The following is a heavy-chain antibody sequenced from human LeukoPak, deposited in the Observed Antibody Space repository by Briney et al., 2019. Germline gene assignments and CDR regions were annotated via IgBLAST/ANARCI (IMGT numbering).Heavy chain of an antibody. CDR3: ARPSIAAAGISFDY. D-gene: IGHD6-13*01. J-gene: IGHJ4*02. CDR1: GYTFTSYA. CDR2: INAGNGNT. Sequence: GASVKVSCKASGYTFTSYAMHWVRQAPGQRLEWMRWINAGNGNTKYSQKFQGRVTITRDTSASTAYMELSSLRSEDTAVYYCARPSIAAAGISFDYWGQGTLVTVSS. V-gene: IGHV1-3*01.